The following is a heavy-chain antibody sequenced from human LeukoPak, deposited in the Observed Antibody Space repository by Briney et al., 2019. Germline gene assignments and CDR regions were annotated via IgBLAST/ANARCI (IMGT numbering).Heavy chain of an antibody. V-gene: IGHV3-23*01. J-gene: IGHJ4*02. CDR1: GFTFSSYA. CDR3: AKGLEDIVVVVADTGVDY. Sequence: PGGSLRLSCAASGFTFSSYAMSWVRQAPGKGLEWVSAISGSGGSTYYADSVKGRFTISRDNSKNTLYLQMNCLRAEDTAVYYCAKGLEDIVVVVADTGVDYWGQGTLVTVSS. D-gene: IGHD2-15*01. CDR2: ISGSGGST.